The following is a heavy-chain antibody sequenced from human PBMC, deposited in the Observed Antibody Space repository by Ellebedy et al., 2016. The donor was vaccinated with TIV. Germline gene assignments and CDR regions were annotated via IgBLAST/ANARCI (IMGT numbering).Heavy chain of an antibody. D-gene: IGHD5-12*01. CDR2: VYYTGTT. V-gene: IGHV4-59*01. CDR1: GGSITSYF. Sequence: MPSETLSLTCNVSGGSITSYFWTWILQTQGKGLEWIGYVYYTGTTDYNPSLSSRVTISIDTSKRQFSLRLNSVTAADTAVYYCAREGIVDTMFIDPWGPGTLVTVSS. J-gene: IGHJ5*02. CDR3: AREGIVDTMFIDP.